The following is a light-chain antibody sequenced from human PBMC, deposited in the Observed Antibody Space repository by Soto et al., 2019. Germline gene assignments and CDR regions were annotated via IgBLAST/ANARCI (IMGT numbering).Light chain of an antibody. V-gene: IGLV3-21*02. CDR1: NIGSKS. Sequence: SYELTQAPSVSVAPGQTARIGCGGDNIGSKSVHWYQQRPGQAPVLVVYADSDRPSGIPERFSGSNPGNTATLTISRVEAGEEADYYCQVWEEDTDHFVFGPGTKLTVL. CDR2: ADS. J-gene: IGLJ1*01. CDR3: QVWEEDTDHFV.